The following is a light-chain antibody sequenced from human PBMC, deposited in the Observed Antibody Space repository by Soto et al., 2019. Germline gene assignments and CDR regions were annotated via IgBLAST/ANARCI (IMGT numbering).Light chain of an antibody. CDR3: SSYTRSSTYVV. Sequence: QSALTQPASVSGSPGQSITISCTGTSSDVGGYNYVSWYQQHPGKAPKLMIYDVSNRPSGVSNRVSGSKSGNTASLTISVLQSEDEADYYCSSYTRSSTYVVFGGGTKLTVL. J-gene: IGLJ2*01. CDR2: DVS. V-gene: IGLV2-14*01. CDR1: SSDVGGYNY.